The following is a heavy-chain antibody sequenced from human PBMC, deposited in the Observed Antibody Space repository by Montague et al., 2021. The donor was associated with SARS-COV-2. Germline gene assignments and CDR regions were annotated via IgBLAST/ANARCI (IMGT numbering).Heavy chain of an antibody. J-gene: IGHJ4*02. CDR1: GYRFSSYW. CDR3: ARRIHGTYYLDY. D-gene: IGHD1-14*01. Sequence: QSGAEVKKPGESLQISCKGSGYRFSSYWIGWVRQMSGKGLEWMGIIYPGDSDTRYSPSFQGQVTISADKSITTAYLQWSSLKASDTAMYYCARRIHGTYYLDYWGQGTLVTVSS. CDR2: IYPGDSDT. V-gene: IGHV5-51*01.